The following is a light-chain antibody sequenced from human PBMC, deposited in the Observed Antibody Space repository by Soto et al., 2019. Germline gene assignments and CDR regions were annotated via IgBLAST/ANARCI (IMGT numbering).Light chain of an antibody. J-gene: IGLJ1*01. CDR2: EIS. V-gene: IGLV2-8*01. CDR3: SSYAGNNNYV. Sequence: QSALTQPPSASGSPGQSVTVSCTGTSSDVGGYNFVSWYQHHPGKAPKLIIYEISKRPSGVPDRFSGSKSGNTASLTVSGLQAEDEADYFCSSYAGNNNYVFGTGTKDTVL. CDR1: SSDVGGYNF.